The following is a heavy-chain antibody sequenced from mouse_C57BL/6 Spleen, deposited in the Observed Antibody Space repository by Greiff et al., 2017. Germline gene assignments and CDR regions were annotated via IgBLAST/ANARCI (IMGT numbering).Heavy chain of an antibody. CDR2: IYPGDGDT. J-gene: IGHJ3*01. Sequence: QVQLKESGPELVKPGASVKISCTASGYAFSSSWMNWVKQRPGKGLEWIGRIYPGDGDTNYNGKFKGKATLTADKSSSTAYMQLSSLTSEDSAVYFCARGDYDPWFAYWGQGTLVTVSA. V-gene: IGHV1-82*01. D-gene: IGHD2-4*01. CDR3: ARGDYDPWFAY. CDR1: GYAFSSSW.